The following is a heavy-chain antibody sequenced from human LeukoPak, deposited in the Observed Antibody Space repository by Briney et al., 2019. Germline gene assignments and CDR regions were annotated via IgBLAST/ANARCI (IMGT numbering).Heavy chain of an antibody. Sequence: SVKVSCRASGGTFSTSSITWVGQAPGQRLEWMGRIIPIFGTTDYAQKFQGRVTITADKSTNTAYMEVGSLRSEDTAVYYCARGSMVAQRGYFDNWDQGTLITVSS. D-gene: IGHD2-15*01. CDR3: ARGSMVAQRGYFDN. CDR1: GGTFSTSS. V-gene: IGHV1-69*06. CDR2: IIPIFGTT. J-gene: IGHJ4*01.